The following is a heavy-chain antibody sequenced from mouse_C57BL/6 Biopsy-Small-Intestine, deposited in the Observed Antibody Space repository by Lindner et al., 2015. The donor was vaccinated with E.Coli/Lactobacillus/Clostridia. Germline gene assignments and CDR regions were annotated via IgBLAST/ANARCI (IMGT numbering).Heavy chain of an antibody. CDR2: INPGSGGT. V-gene: IGHV1-54*01. Sequence: VQLQESGAELVRPGTSVKVSCKASGYAFTNYLIEWVKQRPGQGLEWIGVINPGSGGTNYNEEFKGKATLTADKSSSTAYMQLSSLTSEDSAVYFCARDYFDVWGTGTTVTVSS. CDR1: GYAFTNYL. J-gene: IGHJ1*03. CDR3: ARDYFDV.